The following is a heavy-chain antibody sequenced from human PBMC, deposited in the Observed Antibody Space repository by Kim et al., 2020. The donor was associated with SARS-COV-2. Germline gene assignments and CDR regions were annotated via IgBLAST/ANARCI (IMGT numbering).Heavy chain of an antibody. Sequence: SETLSLTCAVYGGSFSGYYWSWIRQPPGKGLEWIGEINHSGSTNYNPSLKSRVTISVDTSKNQFSLKLSSVTAADTAVYYCARGRRYGIVVVPAAMRTHWYFDLWGRDTLVTVSS. CDR2: INHSGST. CDR1: GGSFSGYY. J-gene: IGHJ2*01. D-gene: IGHD2-2*01. V-gene: IGHV4-34*01. CDR3: ARGRRYGIVVVPAAMRTHWYFDL.